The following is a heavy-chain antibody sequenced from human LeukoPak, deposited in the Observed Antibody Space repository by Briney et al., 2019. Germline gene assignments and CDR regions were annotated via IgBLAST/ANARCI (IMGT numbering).Heavy chain of an antibody. CDR3: ARDPTVDIVATISTQRPFDY. D-gene: IGHD5-12*01. V-gene: IGHV1-18*01. Sequence: ASVKVSCKASGYTFTSYGISWVRQAPGQGLEWMGWISAYNGNTNHAQKLQGRVTMTTDTSTSTAYMELRSLRSDDTAVYYCARDPTVDIVATISTQRPFDYWGQGTLVTVSS. J-gene: IGHJ4*02. CDR2: ISAYNGNT. CDR1: GYTFTSYG.